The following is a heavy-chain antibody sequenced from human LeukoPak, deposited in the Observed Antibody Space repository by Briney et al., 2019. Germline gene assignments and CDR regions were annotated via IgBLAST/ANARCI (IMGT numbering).Heavy chain of an antibody. CDR3: ARGGYCTNGVCYSTSPFDY. D-gene: IGHD2-8*01. Sequence: GGPLRLSCADSGFTLSSYGINWVRQAPGQGLELVSYIRSSGSTIYYADSVKGRFTISRDNAKNSMYLQMNSLRAEDTAVYYCARGGYCTNGVCYSTSPFDYWGQGTLVTVSS. CDR1: GFTLSSYG. J-gene: IGHJ4*02. CDR2: IRSSGSTI. V-gene: IGHV3-48*03.